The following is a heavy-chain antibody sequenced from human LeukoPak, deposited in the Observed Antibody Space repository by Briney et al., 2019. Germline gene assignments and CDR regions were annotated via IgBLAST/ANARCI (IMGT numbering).Heavy chain of an antibody. CDR1: GFTFSSDW. D-gene: IGHD6-13*01. CDR3: ARGLFIAAAGFDY. J-gene: IGHJ4*02. Sequence: GGSLRLSCAASGFTFSSDWMSWVRQAPGKGLEWVSNIKQDGSEKYYVDSVKGRFTISRDNAKNSLYLQMNSLRAEDTAVYYCARGLFIAAAGFDYWGQGTLVTVSS. CDR2: IKQDGSEK. V-gene: IGHV3-7*01.